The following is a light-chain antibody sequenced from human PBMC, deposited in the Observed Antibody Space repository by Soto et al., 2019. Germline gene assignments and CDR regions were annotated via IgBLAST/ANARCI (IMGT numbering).Light chain of an antibody. Sequence: NLLIQSTSTMGLSPGESAALACRAIQQVSSTYLAWYQQQPGQAPRLLIYGSSNRATGIPDRFSGSGSGTEFTLTISRLESEDFAVYYCQQYGNWTELTFGQGTRVEIK. CDR2: GSS. J-gene: IGKJ5*01. CDR1: QQVSSTY. V-gene: IGKV3-20*01. CDR3: QQYGNWTELT.